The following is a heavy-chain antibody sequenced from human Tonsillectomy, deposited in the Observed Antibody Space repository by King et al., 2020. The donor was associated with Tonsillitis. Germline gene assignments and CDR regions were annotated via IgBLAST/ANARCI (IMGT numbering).Heavy chain of an antibody. D-gene: IGHD1-26*01. V-gene: IGHV4-59*01. J-gene: IGHJ4*02. CDR2: IYYSGST. Sequence: QLQESGPGLVKPSETLSLTCTVSGGSISSYYWNWIRQPPGKELEWIGYIYYSGSTNYNPSLQSRVTISVDTSPNQFSLKLTSVTAADTAVYYCARGGRDSGSPGRVDYWGQGTLVTVSS. CDR1: GGSISSYY. CDR3: ARGGRDSGSPGRVDY.